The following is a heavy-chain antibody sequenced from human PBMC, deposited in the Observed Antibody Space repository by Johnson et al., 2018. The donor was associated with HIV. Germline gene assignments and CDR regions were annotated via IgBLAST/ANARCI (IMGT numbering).Heavy chain of an antibody. CDR1: GFTVSSNE. V-gene: IGHV3-7*01. Sequence: EVLLLESGGGLVQPGGSLRLSCAASGFTVSSNEMSWVRQPPGKGLEWVATIRQDGSEKFYVDSVKGRFTISRDNAKSSLYLQMNSLRAEDTAVYYCARDLGVDWSKGAFDIWGQGTMVTVSS. D-gene: IGHD3/OR15-3a*01. CDR2: IRQDGSEK. J-gene: IGHJ3*02. CDR3: ARDLGVDWSKGAFDI.